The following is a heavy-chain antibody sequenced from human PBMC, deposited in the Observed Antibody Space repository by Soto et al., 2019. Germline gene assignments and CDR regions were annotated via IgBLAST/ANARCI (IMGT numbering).Heavy chain of an antibody. CDR3: ARDPLVRGSNAFDS. V-gene: IGHV1-69*06. D-gene: IGHD3-10*01. J-gene: IGHJ3*02. Sequence: ASVKVSCKASGGTFSSYAISWVRQAPGQGLEWMGGIIPIFGTANYAQKFQGRVTITADKSTSTAYMELSSLRSEDTAVYYCARDPLVRGSNAFDSWGQGTRVTISS. CDR2: IIPIFGTA. CDR1: GGTFSSYA.